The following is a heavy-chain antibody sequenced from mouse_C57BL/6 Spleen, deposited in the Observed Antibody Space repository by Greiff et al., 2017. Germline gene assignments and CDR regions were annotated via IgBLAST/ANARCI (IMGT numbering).Heavy chain of an antibody. J-gene: IGHJ3*01. D-gene: IGHD2-4*01. CDR2: IYPGNSDT. Sequence: EVQLQQSGTVLVRPGASVKMSCKTSGYTFTSYWMHWVKQRPGQGLEWIGAIYPGNSDTSSNQKFKGKAKLTAVTSASTAYMELSSLTNEDSAVYYCTIYDYEGFAYWGQGTLVTVSA. CDR3: TIYDYEGFAY. CDR1: GYTFTSYW. V-gene: IGHV1-5*01.